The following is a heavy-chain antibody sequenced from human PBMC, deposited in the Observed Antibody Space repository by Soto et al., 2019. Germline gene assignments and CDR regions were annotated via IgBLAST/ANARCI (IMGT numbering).Heavy chain of an antibody. CDR1: GGSISSSNW. CDR3: ARAGRGYCSGGSCYSGLYGMDV. D-gene: IGHD2-15*01. V-gene: IGHV4-4*02. J-gene: IGHJ6*02. CDR2: IYHSGST. Sequence: SETLSLTCAVSGGSISSSNWWNWVRQPPGKGLEWIGQIYHSGSTNYNPSLNSRVTISVDKSKNQFSLKLSSVTAADTAVYYCARAGRGYCSGGSCYSGLYGMDVWGQGTTVTVSS.